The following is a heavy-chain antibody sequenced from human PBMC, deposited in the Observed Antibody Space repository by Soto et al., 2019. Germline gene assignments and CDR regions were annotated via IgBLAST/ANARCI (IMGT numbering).Heavy chain of an antibody. CDR1: GGTFSSYA. CDR2: IIPIFGTA. D-gene: IGHD1-26*01. V-gene: IGHV1-69*12. Sequence: QVQLVQSGAEVQKPGSSVKVSCKASGGTFSSYAISWVRQAPGQGLEWMGGIIPIFGTANYAQTFQGRVTSTADDSTSTAYMELSSLRSEDTAVYYCAREGWVSGEGYCYYYGMDVWGQGTTVTVSS. J-gene: IGHJ6*02. CDR3: AREGWVSGEGYCYYYGMDV.